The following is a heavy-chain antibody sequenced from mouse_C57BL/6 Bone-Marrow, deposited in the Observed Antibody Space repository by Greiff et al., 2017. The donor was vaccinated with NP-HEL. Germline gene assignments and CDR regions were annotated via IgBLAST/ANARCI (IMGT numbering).Heavy chain of an antibody. J-gene: IGHJ2*01. CDR2: IYPRSGNT. Sequence: VKLQQSGAELARPGASVKLSCKASGYTFTSYGISWVKQRTGQGLEWIGEIYPRSGNTYYNEKFKGKATLTADKSSSTAYMELRSLTSEDSAVYFCARYALFITTVVATDYWGQGTTLTVSS. CDR3: ARYALFITTVVATDY. CDR1: GYTFTSYG. D-gene: IGHD1-1*01. V-gene: IGHV1-81*01.